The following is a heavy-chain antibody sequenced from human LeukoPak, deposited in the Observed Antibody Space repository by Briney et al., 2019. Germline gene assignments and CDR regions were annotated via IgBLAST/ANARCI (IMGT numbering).Heavy chain of an antibody. CDR1: GFTFSSYA. CDR3: ARVGDWSNYFGMDA. Sequence: GGSLRLSCAASGFTFSSYAMSWVRQAPGKGLEWVSVIFGNGVKTYYADSLKGRFTISRDNSKSTLYLQMNSLRADDTAVYYCARVGDWSNYFGMDAWGQGTTVSVSS. CDR2: IFGNGVKT. V-gene: IGHV3-23*01. J-gene: IGHJ6*02. D-gene: IGHD3-16*01.